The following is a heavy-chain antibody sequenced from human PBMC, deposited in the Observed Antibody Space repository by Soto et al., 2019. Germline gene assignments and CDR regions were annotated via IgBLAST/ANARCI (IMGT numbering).Heavy chain of an antibody. V-gene: IGHV3-23*01. CDR1: GFTFSGYA. CDR3: AKGGGDFWTGYVDRFYYFGMDV. Sequence: PGGSLRLSCAASGFTFSGYAMGWVRQAPGKGLEWVSVISGSGGSTYYADSVRGRFTISRDNSKNTLYLQVNSLRAEDTAVYYCAKGGGDFWTGYVDRFYYFGMDVWGQGTTVTVSS. CDR2: ISGSGGST. J-gene: IGHJ6*02. D-gene: IGHD3-3*01.